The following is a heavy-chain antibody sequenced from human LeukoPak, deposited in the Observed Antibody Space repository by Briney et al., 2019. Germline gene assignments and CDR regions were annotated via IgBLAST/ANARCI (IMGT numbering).Heavy chain of an antibody. CDR1: GYTFTGYY. D-gene: IGHD3-22*01. CDR3: ARINSSGYYYVGNWFDP. CDR2: INPNSGGT. V-gene: IGHV1-2*02. J-gene: IGHJ5*02. Sequence: ASVKVSCKASGYTFTGYYVHWVRQAPGQGLEWMGWINPNSGGTNYAQKFQGRVTMTRDTSISTAYMELSRLRSDDTAVYYCARINSSGYYYVGNWFDPWGQGTLVTVSS.